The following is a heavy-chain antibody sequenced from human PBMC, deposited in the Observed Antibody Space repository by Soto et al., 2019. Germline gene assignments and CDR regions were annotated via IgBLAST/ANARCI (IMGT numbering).Heavy chain of an antibody. Sequence: KASETLSLTCTVSGGSISSYYWSWIRQPPGKGLEWIGYIYYSGSTNYNPSLKSRVTISVDTSKNQFSLKLSSVTAADTAVYYCAREDPYRYSGSYYSGGFDYWGQGTLVTVSS. J-gene: IGHJ4*02. CDR1: GGSISSYY. CDR3: AREDPYRYSGSYYSGGFDY. D-gene: IGHD1-26*01. V-gene: IGHV4-59*01. CDR2: IYYSGST.